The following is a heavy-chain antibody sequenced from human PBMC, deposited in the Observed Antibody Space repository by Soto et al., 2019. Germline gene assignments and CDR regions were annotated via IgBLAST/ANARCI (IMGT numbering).Heavy chain of an antibody. CDR1: GGSISSGDYY. CDR3: ARSELERRI. J-gene: IGHJ4*02. V-gene: IGHV4-30-4*01. Sequence: QVQLQESGPGLVKPSQTLSLTCTVSGGSISSGDYYWSWLRQPPGKGLEWIGYIFYSGSTYYNPSLKSRITISVDTPKNQFSLKLSSVTAEDSAVYYCARSELERRICGQGSLVTVSS. CDR2: IFYSGST. D-gene: IGHD1-1*01.